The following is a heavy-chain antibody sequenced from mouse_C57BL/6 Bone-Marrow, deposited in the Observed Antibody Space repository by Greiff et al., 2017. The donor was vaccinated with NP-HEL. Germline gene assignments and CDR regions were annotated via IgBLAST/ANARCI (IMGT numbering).Heavy chain of an antibody. D-gene: IGHD2-10*02. V-gene: IGHV1-54*01. Sequence: QVQLQQSGAELVRPGTSVKVSCKASGYAFTNYLIEWVKQRPGQGLEWIGVINPGSGGTNYNEKFKGKATLTADKSSSTAYMQLSSLTSADSAVYFCARGLVSPRAMDYWGQGTSVTVSS. J-gene: IGHJ4*01. CDR3: ARGLVSPRAMDY. CDR2: INPGSGGT. CDR1: GYAFTNYL.